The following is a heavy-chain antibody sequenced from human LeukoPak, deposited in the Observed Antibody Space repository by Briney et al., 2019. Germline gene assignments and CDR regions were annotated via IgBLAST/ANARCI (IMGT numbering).Heavy chain of an antibody. CDR1: GGSISSYY. D-gene: IGHD5-18*01. Sequence: TSETLSLTCTVSGGSISSYYWGWIRQPPGKGLEWIGYIYYSGSTNYNPSLKSRVTISVDTSKNQFSLKLSSVTAADTAVYYCARLRGYSYGFYYFDYWGQGTLVTVSS. J-gene: IGHJ4*02. V-gene: IGHV4-59*01. CDR2: IYYSGST. CDR3: ARLRGYSYGFYYFDY.